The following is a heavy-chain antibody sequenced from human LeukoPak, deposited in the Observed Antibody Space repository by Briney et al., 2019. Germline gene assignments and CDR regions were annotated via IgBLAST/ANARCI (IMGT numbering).Heavy chain of an antibody. Sequence: SVTVSCTASGGTFSIYAISWVRQAPGQGLEWMGRIIPILGIANYAQKFQGRVTITADKSTSTAYMELSSLRSEDTAVYYCARGHAAGTSSWFDPWGQGTLVTVSS. CDR2: IIPILGIA. J-gene: IGHJ5*02. CDR1: GGTFSIYA. CDR3: ARGHAAGTSSWFDP. V-gene: IGHV1-69*04. D-gene: IGHD6-13*01.